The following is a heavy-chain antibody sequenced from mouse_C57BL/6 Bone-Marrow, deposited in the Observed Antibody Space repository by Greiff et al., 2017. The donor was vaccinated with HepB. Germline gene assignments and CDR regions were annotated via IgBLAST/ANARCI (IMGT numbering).Heavy chain of an antibody. CDR2: IDPSDSET. CDR3: ARSRWLLPLFAY. CDR1: GYTFTSYW. D-gene: IGHD2-3*01. V-gene: IGHV1-52*01. Sequence: QVLLQQPGAELVRPGSSVKLSCKASGYTFTSYWMHWVKQRPIQGLEWIGNIDPSDSETHYNQKFKDKATLTVDKSSSTAYMQLSSLTSADSAVYYCARSRWLLPLFAYWGQGTLVTVSA. J-gene: IGHJ3*01.